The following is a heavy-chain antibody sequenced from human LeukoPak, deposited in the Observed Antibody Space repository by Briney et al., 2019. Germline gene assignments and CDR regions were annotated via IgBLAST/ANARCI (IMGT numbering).Heavy chain of an antibody. J-gene: IGHJ4*02. Sequence: GGSLRLSCAASGFTFSSIAMSWVRHAPDEGLELVSTISGRGGGTYYADSVKGRFTISRDDSKNTLFLQMNSLRADDTAVYYCAKDLGRYRNNFFDYWGQGNLVTVSS. D-gene: IGHD1-26*01. CDR1: GFTFSSIA. CDR2: ISGRGGGT. V-gene: IGHV3-23*01. CDR3: AKDLGRYRNNFFDY.